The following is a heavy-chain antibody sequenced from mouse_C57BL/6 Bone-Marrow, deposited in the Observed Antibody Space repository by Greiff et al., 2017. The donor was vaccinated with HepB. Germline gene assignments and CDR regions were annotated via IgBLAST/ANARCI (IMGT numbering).Heavy chain of an antibody. D-gene: IGHD2-3*01. Sequence: QVQLQQSGAELARPGASVKLSCKASGYTFTSYGISWVKQSTGQGLEWIGEIYPRSGNTYYNEKFKGKATLTADKSSSTAYMELRSLTSEDSAVYFCLIYDGYLYYAMDYWGQGTSVTVSS. V-gene: IGHV1-81*01. CDR1: GYTFTSYG. J-gene: IGHJ4*01. CDR3: LIYDGYLYYAMDY. CDR2: IYPRSGNT.